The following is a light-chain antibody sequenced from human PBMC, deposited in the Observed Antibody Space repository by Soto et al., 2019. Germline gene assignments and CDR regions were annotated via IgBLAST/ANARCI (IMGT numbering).Light chain of an antibody. V-gene: IGKV3-20*01. CDR2: GAS. CDR3: QQFRSSPIT. CDR1: QSVNSNY. Sequence: ESVLTQSPGTLSLSPGQRATLSCRSSQSVNSNYLAWYQQKPGQAPRLLIYGASTRATGIPDRFSGSGSGTDFTLTISRLEPEDFAVYYCQQFRSSPITFGGGTKVDIK. J-gene: IGKJ4*01.